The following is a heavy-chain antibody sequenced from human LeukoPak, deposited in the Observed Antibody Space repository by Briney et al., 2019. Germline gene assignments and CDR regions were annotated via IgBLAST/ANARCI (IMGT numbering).Heavy chain of an antibody. CDR2: ISRSGGTI. J-gene: IGHJ4*02. CDR1: GFTFNNYE. CDR3: AGIITTIMDY. D-gene: IGHD5-12*01. V-gene: IGHV3-48*03. Sequence: GGSLRLSCAASGFTFNNYEMKWVRQAPGKGLEWVSYISRSGGTIYYADSVKGRFTISRDNAKNSLYLQMNSLRADDTAVYYCAGIITTIMDYWGQGTLVTVSS.